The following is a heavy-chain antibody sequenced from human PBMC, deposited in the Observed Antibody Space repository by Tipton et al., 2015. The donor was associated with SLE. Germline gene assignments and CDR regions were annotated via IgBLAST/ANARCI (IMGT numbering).Heavy chain of an antibody. V-gene: IGHV3-49*03. Sequence: SLRLSCTASGLTFANYGVSWFRQAPGKGLEWVGFIRSKAYGGTTEYAASVKGRFTISRDDSKGIAYLQMNSLETEDTAMYYCTKSNFSYTALFEYWGQGTLVTVSS. CDR1: GLTFANYG. CDR3: TKSNFSYTALFEY. CDR2: IRSKAYGGTT. D-gene: IGHD2-2*02. J-gene: IGHJ4*02.